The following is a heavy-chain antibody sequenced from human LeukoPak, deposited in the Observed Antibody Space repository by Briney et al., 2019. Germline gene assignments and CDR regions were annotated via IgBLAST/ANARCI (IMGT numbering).Heavy chain of an antibody. CDR2: INSDGSST. V-gene: IGHV3-74*01. CDR3: ARVILGIVVEGDYGMDV. D-gene: IGHD2-2*03. J-gene: IGHJ6*02. CDR1: GFTFSSYW. Sequence: QPGGSLRLSCAASGFTFSSYWMHWVRHAPGKGLVWVSRINSDGSSTSYADSVKGRFTISRDNAKNTLYLQMNSLRAEDTAVYYCARVILGIVVEGDYGMDVWGQGTTVTVSS.